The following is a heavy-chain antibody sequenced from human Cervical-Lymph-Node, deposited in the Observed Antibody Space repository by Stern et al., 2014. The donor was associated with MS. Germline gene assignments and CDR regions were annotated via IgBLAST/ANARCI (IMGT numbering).Heavy chain of an antibody. D-gene: IGHD5-24*01. Sequence: QVHLVESGGGVVQPGTSLRLSCVASGFTFSSYGMHWVRQAPGKGLEWVALAWYDGSTAYYTNSVKGRFTISRDNSKNTLSLQMNSLTAEDTAVYYCARGHIPYAYNYLFDYWGQGTLVTVSS. V-gene: IGHV3-33*01. J-gene: IGHJ4*02. CDR3: ARGHIPYAYNYLFDY. CDR2: AWYDGSTA. CDR1: GFTFSSYG.